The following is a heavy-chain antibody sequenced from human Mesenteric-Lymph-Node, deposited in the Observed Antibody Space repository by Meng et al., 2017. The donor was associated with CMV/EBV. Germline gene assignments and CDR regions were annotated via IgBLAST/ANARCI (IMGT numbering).Heavy chain of an antibody. CDR2: INPNSGGT. Sequence: ASVKVSCKAPGSTFSTYYIHWVRQAPGQGLEWMGWINPNSGGTNYAQKFQGRVTMTRDTSISTAYMELSRLRSDDTAVYYCARDLRNYYYYGMDVWGQGTTVTVSS. V-gene: IGHV1-2*02. CDR3: ARDLRNYYYYGMDV. D-gene: IGHD3-9*01. J-gene: IGHJ6*02. CDR1: GSTFSTYY.